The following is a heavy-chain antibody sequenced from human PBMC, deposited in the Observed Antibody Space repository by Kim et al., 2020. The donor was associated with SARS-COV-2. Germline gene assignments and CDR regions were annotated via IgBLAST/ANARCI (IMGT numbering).Heavy chain of an antibody. V-gene: IGHV3-33*06. CDR2: IWYDGSNK. Sequence: GGSLRLSCAASGFTFSSYGMHWVRQAPGKGLEWVAVIWYDGSNKYYADSVKGRFTISRDNSKNTLYLQMNSLRAEDTAVYYCAKGSDSRTWGWFDPWGQGTLVTVSS. D-gene: IGHD6-13*01. CDR3: AKGSDSRTWGWFDP. CDR1: GFTFSSYG. J-gene: IGHJ5*02.